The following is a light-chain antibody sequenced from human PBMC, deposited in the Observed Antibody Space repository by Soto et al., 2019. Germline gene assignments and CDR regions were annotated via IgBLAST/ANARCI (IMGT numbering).Light chain of an antibody. V-gene: IGKV1-39*01. J-gene: IGKJ3*01. CDR3: QQSYSTLFT. CDR2: SAS. CDR1: QTIKNY. Sequence: DIQMTQSPSSLSASVGDRVTITCRASQTIKNYLNWYQQTPGKAPKVLIYSASSLQSGVPSRFSGAGSGTDFTLTISSLQPEDDATYYCQQSYSTLFTFGPGTKVDIK.